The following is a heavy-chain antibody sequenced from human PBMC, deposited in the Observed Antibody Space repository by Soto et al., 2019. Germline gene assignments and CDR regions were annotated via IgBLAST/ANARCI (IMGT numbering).Heavy chain of an antibody. V-gene: IGHV3-23*01. CDR1: GFSFSTYA. CDR2: FNGNGGGT. CDR3: AKDNSLHWLDP. Sequence: EVQLLESGGGLVQPGGSLRLACATSGFSFSTYAMTWVRQAPGKGLEWVSTFNGNGGGTYYADSVKGRFTISRDNSKNTLYLQMDSLRAEDTATYYCAKDNSLHWLDPWGQGTLVTVTS. D-gene: IGHD2-15*01. J-gene: IGHJ5*02.